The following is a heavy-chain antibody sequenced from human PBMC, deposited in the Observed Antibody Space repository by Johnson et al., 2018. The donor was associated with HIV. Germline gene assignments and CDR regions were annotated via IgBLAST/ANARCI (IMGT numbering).Heavy chain of an antibody. J-gene: IGHJ3*02. V-gene: IGHV3-30-3*01. D-gene: IGHD3-22*01. CDR1: GFTFGDSA. CDR2: LSYDGSNE. CDR3: ARDDPYDRSPRGAFDI. Sequence: QVQLVESGGGVVQSGRSLRLSCAASGFTFGDSAIHWVRQAPGKGLEWVAVLSYDGSNEYYADSVKGRFTISRDNSKNTLYLQMNSLRAEDTAVYYCARDDPYDRSPRGAFDIWGHGTMVTVSS.